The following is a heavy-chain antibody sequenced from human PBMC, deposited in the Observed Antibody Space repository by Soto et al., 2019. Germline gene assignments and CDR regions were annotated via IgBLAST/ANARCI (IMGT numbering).Heavy chain of an antibody. D-gene: IGHD2-15*01. Sequence: VGSLRLSCAASGFTFDDYGMSWVRQAPGKGLEWVSGINWNGGSTGYADSVKGRFTISRDNAKNSLYLQMNSLRAEDTALYHCARATRGNYCSGGSCGYMDVWGKGTTVTVS. CDR1: GFTFDDYG. CDR2: INWNGGST. CDR3: ARATRGNYCSGGSCGYMDV. V-gene: IGHV3-20*01. J-gene: IGHJ6*03.